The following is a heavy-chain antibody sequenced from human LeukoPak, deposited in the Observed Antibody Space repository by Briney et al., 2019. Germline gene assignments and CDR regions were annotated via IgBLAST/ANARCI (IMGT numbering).Heavy chain of an antibody. V-gene: IGHV1-69*04. CDR2: IIPILGIA. CDR3: ARDSGDRAFDI. Sequence: ASVKVSCKASGGTFSSYAISWVRQAPGQGLEWMGRIIPILGIANYAQKFQGRVTITADKSTCTAYMELSSLRSEDTAVYYCARDSGDRAFDIWGQGTMVTVSS. CDR1: GGTFSSYA. J-gene: IGHJ3*02. D-gene: IGHD2-21*01.